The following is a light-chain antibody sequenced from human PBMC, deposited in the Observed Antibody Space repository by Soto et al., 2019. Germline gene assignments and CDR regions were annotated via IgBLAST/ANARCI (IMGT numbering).Light chain of an antibody. CDR1: QSISSD. CDR3: QQSYSTPPA. CDR2: AAS. Sequence: IQMTQSPSSLSASVGDRVTITCRASQSISSDLNWYQQKPGKAPKLLMYAASSLQSGAPSRFSGSGSGTDFTLTISSLQPEDFATYYCQQSYSTPPAFGQGTKVEIK. J-gene: IGKJ1*01. V-gene: IGKV1-39*01.